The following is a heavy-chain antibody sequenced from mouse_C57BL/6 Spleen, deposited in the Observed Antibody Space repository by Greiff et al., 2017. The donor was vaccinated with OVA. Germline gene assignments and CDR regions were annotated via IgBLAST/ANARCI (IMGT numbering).Heavy chain of an antibody. V-gene: IGHV14-4*01. J-gene: IGHJ3*01. Sequence: VQLKESGAELVRPGASVKLSCTASGFNIKDDYMHWVKHRPEQGLEWIGWIDPENGDTEYASKFQGKATITADTSSNTAYLQLSSLTSEDTAVYYCTTGRAYWGQGTLVTVSA. CDR2: IDPENGDT. CDR3: TTGRAY. CDR1: GFNIKDDY.